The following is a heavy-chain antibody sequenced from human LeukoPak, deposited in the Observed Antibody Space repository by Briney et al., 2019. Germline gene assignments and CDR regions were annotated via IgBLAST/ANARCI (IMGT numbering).Heavy chain of an antibody. Sequence: ASVKVSCKASGYTFTGYYMHWVRPAPGQGLEWMGWINPNSGGTNYAQKFQGRVTMTRDTSISTAYMELSRLRSDDTAVYYCARPSSYSSSWLYFDYWGQGTLVAVSS. CDR3: ARPSSYSSSWLYFDY. CDR2: INPNSGGT. CDR1: GYTFTGYY. V-gene: IGHV1-2*02. D-gene: IGHD6-13*01. J-gene: IGHJ4*02.